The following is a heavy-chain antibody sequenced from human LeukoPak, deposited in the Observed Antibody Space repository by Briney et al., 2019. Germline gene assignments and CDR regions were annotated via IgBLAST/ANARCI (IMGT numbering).Heavy chain of an antibody. CDR2: IDPSDSYT. J-gene: IGHJ1*01. V-gene: IGHV5-10-1*01. CDR1: GYSFTSYW. CDR3: ARHASELRYFDWLYFQH. Sequence: PGESLKISCQGSGYSFTSYWISWVRQMPGKGLEWMGRIDPSDSYTNYSPSFQGHVTISADKSISTAYLQWSSLKASDTAMYYCARHASELRYFDWLYFQHWGQGTLVTVSS. D-gene: IGHD3-9*01.